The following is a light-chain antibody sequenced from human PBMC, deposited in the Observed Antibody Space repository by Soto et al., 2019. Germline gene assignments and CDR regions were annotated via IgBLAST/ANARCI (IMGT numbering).Light chain of an antibody. Sequence: DIQMTQSPSSLSASVGDRVTMTCQATQDITNYLHWYQQQAGKDPKLLIHDASNLEAGVPSCFSGSGPGGDFTLIISTLQPEDFATYFCHQSDNLPFSFGGGSKVEIK. CDR2: DAS. V-gene: IGKV1-33*01. J-gene: IGKJ4*01. CDR3: HQSDNLPFS. CDR1: QDITNY.